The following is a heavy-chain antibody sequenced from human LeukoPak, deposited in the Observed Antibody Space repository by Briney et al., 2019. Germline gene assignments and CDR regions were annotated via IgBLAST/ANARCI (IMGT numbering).Heavy chain of an antibody. Sequence: SETLSLTCTVSGGSISSSSYYWGWIRQPPGKGLEWIGSIYYSGSTYYNPSLKSRVTISVDTSRNQFSLKLSSVTAADTAVYYCARRVPGFGELTFWFDPWGQGTLVTVSS. CDR3: ARRVPGFGELTFWFDP. CDR2: IYYSGST. CDR1: GGSISSSSYY. V-gene: IGHV4-39*07. D-gene: IGHD3-10*01. J-gene: IGHJ5*02.